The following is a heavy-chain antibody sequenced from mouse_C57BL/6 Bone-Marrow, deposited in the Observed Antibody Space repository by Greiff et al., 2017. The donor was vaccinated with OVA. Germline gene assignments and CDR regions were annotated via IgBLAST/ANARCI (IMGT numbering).Heavy chain of an antibody. J-gene: IGHJ4*01. CDR3: ASGKRIYYYAMDY. V-gene: IGHV1-64*01. CDR2: IHPNSGST. CDR1: GYTFTSYW. Sequence: QVQLQQPGAELVKPGASVKLSCKASGYTFTSYWMHWVKQRPGQGLEWIGMIHPNSGSTNYNEKFKSKATLTVDKSSSTAYMQLSSLTSEYSAVYYCASGKRIYYYAMDYWGQGTSVTVSS. D-gene: IGHD2-1*01.